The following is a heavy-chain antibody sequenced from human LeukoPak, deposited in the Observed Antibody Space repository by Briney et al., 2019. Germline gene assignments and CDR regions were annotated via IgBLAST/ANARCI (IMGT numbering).Heavy chain of an antibody. V-gene: IGHV3-23*01. D-gene: IGHD6-13*01. Sequence: PGGSLRLSCAASGFTFSSYAMSWVRQAPGKGLEWVSTISGRGDSTYCADSVKGRFTISRDNSKNTLYLQMNSLRLEDTAGYYCAKGAGYSSNWNFDYWGQGTLVTVSS. CDR1: GFTFSSYA. CDR3: AKGAGYSSNWNFDY. J-gene: IGHJ4*02. CDR2: ISGRGDST.